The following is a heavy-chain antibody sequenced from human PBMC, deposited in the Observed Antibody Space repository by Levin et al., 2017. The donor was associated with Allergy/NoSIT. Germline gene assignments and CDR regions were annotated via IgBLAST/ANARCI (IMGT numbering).Heavy chain of an antibody. J-gene: IGHJ4*02. CDR1: GFTFSGLA. D-gene: IGHD3-9*01. V-gene: IGHV3-64D*06. CDR3: VKETTFYDILTGYYSGYFDY. Sequence: GESLKISCSASGFTFSGLAMHWVRQAPGKGLEYVSAITSNGGSTYYADSVEDRFTISRDNSRNTLYLHMSSLRTEDTAVYYCVKETTFYDILTGYYSGYFDYWGQGTLVTVSS. CDR2: ITSNGGST.